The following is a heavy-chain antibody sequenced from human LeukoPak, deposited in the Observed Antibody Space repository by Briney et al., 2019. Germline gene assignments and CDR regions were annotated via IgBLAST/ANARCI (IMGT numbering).Heavy chain of an antibody. Sequence: QSGGSLRLSCEVSGLTFSSHSMNWVRQAPGKGLEWVAYISSSSSHIYYVDSVKGRFTISRDNAKNTLYLQMNSLSAEDTAVYYCASRNAFLEWSIGAFDIWGQGTMVTVSS. D-gene: IGHD3-3*01. V-gene: IGHV3-48*01. CDR3: ASRNAFLEWSIGAFDI. CDR2: ISSSSSHI. CDR1: GLTFSSHS. J-gene: IGHJ3*02.